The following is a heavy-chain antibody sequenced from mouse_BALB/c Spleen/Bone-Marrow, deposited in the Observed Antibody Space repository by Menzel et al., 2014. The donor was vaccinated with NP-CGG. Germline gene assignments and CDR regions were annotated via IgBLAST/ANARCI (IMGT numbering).Heavy chain of an antibody. CDR3: ARKGAMITHYYAMDY. J-gene: IGHJ4*01. D-gene: IGHD2-4*01. V-gene: IGHV5-17*02. Sequence: EVMLVESGGGLVQPGGSRKLSCAASGFTFSSFGMHWVRQAPEKGLEWVAYISNGSSTIYYADPVKGRFTISRDNPKNTLFLQMTSLRSEDTAMYYCARKGAMITHYYAMDYWGQGTSVTVSS. CDR2: ISNGSSTI. CDR1: GFTFSSFG.